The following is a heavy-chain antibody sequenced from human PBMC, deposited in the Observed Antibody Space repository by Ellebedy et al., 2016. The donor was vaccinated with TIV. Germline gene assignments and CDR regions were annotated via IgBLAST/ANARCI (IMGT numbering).Heavy chain of an antibody. Sequence: PGGSLRLSCAASGFTFSSYAMSWVRQAPGKGLEWVSTISNTGSRTYYANSVEGRFIISRDNSKNTVYLQMNSLRAEDTGIYYCVKDQIAGDGRWVFDLWGQGTMVTVSS. CDR3: VKDQIAGDGRWVFDL. CDR2: ISNTGSRT. V-gene: IGHV3-23*01. J-gene: IGHJ3*01. CDR1: GFTFSSYA. D-gene: IGHD5-24*01.